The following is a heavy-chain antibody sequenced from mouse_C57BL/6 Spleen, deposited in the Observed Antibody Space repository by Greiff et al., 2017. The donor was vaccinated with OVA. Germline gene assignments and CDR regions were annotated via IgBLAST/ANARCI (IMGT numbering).Heavy chain of an antibody. D-gene: IGHD1-1*01. V-gene: IGHV1-69*01. CDR1: GYTFTSYW. CDR3: ARRRNYYGSNWYFDV. J-gene: IGHJ1*03. Sequence: VQLQQSGAELVMPGASVKLSCKASGYTFTSYWMHWVKQRPGQGLEWIGEIDPSDSYTNYNQKFKGKSTLTVDKSSSTAYMQLSSLTSEDSAVYYCARRRNYYGSNWYFDVWGTGTTVTVSS. CDR2: IDPSDSYT.